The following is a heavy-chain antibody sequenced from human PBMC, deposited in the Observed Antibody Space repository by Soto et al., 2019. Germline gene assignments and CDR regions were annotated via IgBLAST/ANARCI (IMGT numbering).Heavy chain of an antibody. J-gene: IGHJ4*02. CDR2: VTHSGST. CDR1: VESLRGSY. CDR3: ARGHIPVYGPVPDYFDS. V-gene: IGHV4-34*02. Sequence: QVHLQQWGPGLLKPSETLSLTCVVYVESLRGSYWSWIRQPPGKALEWLGKVTHSGSTTFNPSLKSRVSVSVDTSDNQFSLKLTSVTAADTAVYYCARGHIPVYGPVPDYFDSWGQGTLVTVSS. D-gene: IGHD2-21*01.